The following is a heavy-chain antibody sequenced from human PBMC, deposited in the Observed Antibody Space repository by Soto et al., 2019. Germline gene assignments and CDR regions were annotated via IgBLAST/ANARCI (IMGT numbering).Heavy chain of an antibody. CDR1: GYTLISYY. Sequence: ASVKVSCKASGYTLISYYMHWVRQAPGQGLEWMGRINAFDGDTSYAQKLQGRVTMTTDTSTSTAYMELRSLRSDDTAVYYCARVGQWLVLLDIWGQGTMVTVSS. V-gene: IGHV1-18*04. D-gene: IGHD6-19*01. CDR2: INAFDGDT. CDR3: ARVGQWLVLLDI. J-gene: IGHJ3*02.